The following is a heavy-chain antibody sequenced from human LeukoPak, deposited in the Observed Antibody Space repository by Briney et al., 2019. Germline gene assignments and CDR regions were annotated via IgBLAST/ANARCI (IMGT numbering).Heavy chain of an antibody. Sequence: GGSPRLSCTASGVIFSEFGMHWVRQAPGKGLEWVTFIRYDGGDQYYAESVKGRFTISRDNSKNTVYLQMNSLRPEDTAVYYCAKVGGSFCTSLSCFGLDVWGKGTTVTVSP. V-gene: IGHV3-30*02. CDR3: AKVGGSFCTSLSCFGLDV. D-gene: IGHD2-2*01. J-gene: IGHJ6*04. CDR2: IRYDGGDQ. CDR1: GVIFSEFG.